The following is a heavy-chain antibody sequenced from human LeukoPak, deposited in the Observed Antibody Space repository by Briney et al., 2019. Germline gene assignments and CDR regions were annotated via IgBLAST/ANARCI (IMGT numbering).Heavy chain of an antibody. D-gene: IGHD3-9*01. CDR1: GYTFTSAG. V-gene: IGHV1-18*01. J-gene: IGHJ4*02. Sequence: ASVKVSCKASGYTFTSAGISWVRQAPGQGLEWMGWISAYNGNTNFAQKLQGRVTMTTDTSTSTAYMDLRSLRSDDTAVYYCARDQAATNTQVRFCLDWGQGTLVTVSS. CDR3: ARDQAATNTQVRFCLD. CDR2: ISAYNGNT.